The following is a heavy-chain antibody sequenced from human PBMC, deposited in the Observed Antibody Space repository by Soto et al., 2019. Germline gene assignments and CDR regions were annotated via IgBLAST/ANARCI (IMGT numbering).Heavy chain of an antibody. D-gene: IGHD2-2*01. CDR2: IWYDGSNK. J-gene: IGHJ5*01. CDR1: GFTFSSYG. CDR3: ARAGGRGYCSSTSCRNWFDP. Sequence: GGSLRLSCAASGFTFSSYGMHWVRQAPGKGLEWVAVIWYDGSNKYYADSVKGRFTISRDNSKNTLYLQMNSLRAEDTAVYYCARAGGRGYCSSTSCRNWFDPWGQGTTVTVSS. V-gene: IGHV3-33*01.